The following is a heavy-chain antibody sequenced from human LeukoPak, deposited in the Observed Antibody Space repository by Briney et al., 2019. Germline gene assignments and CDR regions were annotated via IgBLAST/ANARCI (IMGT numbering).Heavy chain of an antibody. D-gene: IGHD3-3*01. CDR2: IIPIFGIA. CDR1: GGTFSSYA. Sequence: SVKVSCKASGGTFSSYAISWVRQDPGQGLEWMGRIIPIFGIANYAQKFQGRVTITADKSTSTAYMELSSLRSEDTAVYYCARDRSGYYVYDGMDVWGQGTTVTVSS. J-gene: IGHJ6*02. CDR3: ARDRSGYYVYDGMDV. V-gene: IGHV1-69*04.